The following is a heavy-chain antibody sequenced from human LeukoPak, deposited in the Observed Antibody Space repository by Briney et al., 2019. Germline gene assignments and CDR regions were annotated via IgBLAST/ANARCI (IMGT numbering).Heavy chain of an antibody. V-gene: IGHV3-53*05. CDR1: GFTVSSEY. CDR2: IYSGGST. J-gene: IGHJ5*02. CDR3: ARNWFDP. Sequence: AGSLRFSCAASGFTVSSEYMSWVRPGPGKGLKWVSVIYSGGSTYYADSVKGRFTIARDKSKNTVYLQMNSLRFEDTAMYYCARNWFDPWGQGTLVTVSS.